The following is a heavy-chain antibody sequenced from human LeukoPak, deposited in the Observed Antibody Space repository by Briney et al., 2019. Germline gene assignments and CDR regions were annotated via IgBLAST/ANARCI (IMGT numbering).Heavy chain of an antibody. Sequence: GASVKVSCKPSGYTFSSYGISWVRQAPGQGLEWMGWISGYNGDTHYAQKLQGRVTMTTDTSTSTAYMELRSLRSDDTAVYYCARGDDYGSGWYRGDYWGQGTLVTVSS. V-gene: IGHV1-18*01. CDR3: ARGDDYGSGWYRGDY. CDR1: GYTFSSYG. CDR2: ISGYNGDT. D-gene: IGHD6-19*01. J-gene: IGHJ4*02.